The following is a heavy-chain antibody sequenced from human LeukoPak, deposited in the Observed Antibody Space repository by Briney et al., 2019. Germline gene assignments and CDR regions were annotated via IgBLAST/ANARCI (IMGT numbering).Heavy chain of an antibody. D-gene: IGHD2-2*01. CDR2: INWNGGST. CDR3: ARVGDTGLGYCSSTSCYLPDY. CDR1: GFTFDDYG. V-gene: IGHV3-20*04. Sequence: GGSLRLSCAASGFTFDDYGMSWVRHAPGKGLEWVSGINWNGGSTGYADSVKGRFTISRDNAKNSLYLQMNSLRAEDTALYYCARVGDTGLGYCSSTSCYLPDYWGQGTLVTVSS. J-gene: IGHJ4*02.